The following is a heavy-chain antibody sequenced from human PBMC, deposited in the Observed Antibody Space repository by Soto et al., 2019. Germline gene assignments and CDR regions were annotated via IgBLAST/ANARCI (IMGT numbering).Heavy chain of an antibody. D-gene: IGHD2-21*01. J-gene: IGHJ5*02. CDR3: ARLRIATNNSKGFDP. CDR1: GAALNSGNYY. CDR2: IYVTGAV. V-gene: IGHV4-31*03. Sequence: SETLSLTCSVSGAALNSGNYYWRWIRQVPGKGLEWIGHIYVTGAVDYNPSRRDRIKISQDTSERQFSLNLRLVTAAYTAVYYCARLRIATNNSKGFDPWGQGTLVTVSS.